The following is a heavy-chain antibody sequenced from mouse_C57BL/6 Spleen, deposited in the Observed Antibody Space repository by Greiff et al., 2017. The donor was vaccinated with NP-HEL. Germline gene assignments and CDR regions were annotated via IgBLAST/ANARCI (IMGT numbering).Heavy chain of an antibody. V-gene: IGHV1-15*01. Sequence: VQLQQSGAELVRPGASVTLSCKASGYTFTDYEMHWVKQTPVHGLEWIGAIDPETGGTAYDQKFKGKAILTADKSSSTAYMELRSLTSEDSAVYYCTRRGYYYGSSSFDYWGQGTTLTVSS. D-gene: IGHD1-1*01. CDR3: TRRGYYYGSSSFDY. CDR1: GYTFTDYE. J-gene: IGHJ2*01. CDR2: IDPETGGT.